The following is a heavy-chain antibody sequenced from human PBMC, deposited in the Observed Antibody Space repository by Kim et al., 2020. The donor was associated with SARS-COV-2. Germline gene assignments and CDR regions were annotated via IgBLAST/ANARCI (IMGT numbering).Heavy chain of an antibody. Sequence: SETLSLTCTVSGGSISSGGYYWSWIRQHPGKGLEWIGYIYYSGSTYYNPSLKSRVTISVDTSKNQFSLKLSSVTAADTAVYYCAREIISGPTREDRAFDIWGQGTMVTVSS. D-gene: IGHD2-15*01. J-gene: IGHJ3*02. CDR2: IYYSGST. V-gene: IGHV4-31*03. CDR3: AREIISGPTREDRAFDI. CDR1: GGSISSGGYY.